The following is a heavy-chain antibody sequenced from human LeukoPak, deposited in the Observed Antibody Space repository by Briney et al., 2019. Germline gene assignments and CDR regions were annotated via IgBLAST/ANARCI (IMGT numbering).Heavy chain of an antibody. V-gene: IGHV1-24*01. CDR1: GYTLTESS. J-gene: IGHJ5*02. D-gene: IGHD2-8*02. Sequence: ASVKVSCKVSGYTLTESSMHWVRQAPGKGVEWMGGFDTEDGETIYAQKFQGRVTMREDTSTDTAYMELSSMRSEDTAVYYCATVLVLNWFDPWGQGTLVSVSS. CDR2: FDTEDGET. CDR3: ATVLVLNWFDP.